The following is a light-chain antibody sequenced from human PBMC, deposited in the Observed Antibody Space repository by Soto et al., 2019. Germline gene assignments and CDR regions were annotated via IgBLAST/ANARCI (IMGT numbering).Light chain of an antibody. Sequence: EIVLTQSPGTLSLSPGERATLSCRASQSVSSSYLAWYQQKPGQAPRLLIYGASSMATGIPDRFSGSGSGADFTLTISRLEPEDFAVYYCQQYGSSPLTVGQGTKVEIK. CDR1: QSVSSSY. V-gene: IGKV3-20*01. CDR3: QQYGSSPLT. J-gene: IGKJ1*01. CDR2: GAS.